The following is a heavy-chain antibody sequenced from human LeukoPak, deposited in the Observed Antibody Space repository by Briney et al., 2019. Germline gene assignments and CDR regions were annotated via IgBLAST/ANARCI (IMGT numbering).Heavy chain of an antibody. J-gene: IGHJ4*02. CDR2: IYYSGNT. CDR3: ARAPHFFDTSGSRYYFDY. CDR1: GGSTSSYY. V-gene: IGHV4-59*12. Sequence: SETLSLTCTVSGGSTSSYYWSWIRQPPGKGLEWIGSIYYSGNTYYSPSLMSRVTISVDTSKNQFSLNLSSVTAADTAVYYCARAPHFFDTSGSRYYFDYWGQGALVTVSS. D-gene: IGHD3-22*01.